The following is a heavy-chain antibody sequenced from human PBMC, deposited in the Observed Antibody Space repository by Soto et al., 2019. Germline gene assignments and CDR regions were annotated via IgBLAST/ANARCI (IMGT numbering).Heavy chain of an antibody. V-gene: IGHV4-39*01. CDR2: IYKSGTT. J-gene: IGHJ6*02. CDR1: GGSVSSGNYY. Sequence: SETLSLTCTVSGGSVSSGNYYWGWIRQPPGKGLEWIGSIYKSGTTHYNQSLKSRVTISVDTSKNQFSVKLSSVTAADTAVYYCARHSSSGWPNYGMDVWGQGTTVTVSS. D-gene: IGHD6-19*01. CDR3: ARHSSSGWPNYGMDV.